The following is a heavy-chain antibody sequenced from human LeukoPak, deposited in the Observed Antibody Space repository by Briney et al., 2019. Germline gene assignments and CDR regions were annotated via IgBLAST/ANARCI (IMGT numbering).Heavy chain of an antibody. V-gene: IGHV3-33*08. CDR2: IWYDGSNK. J-gene: IGHJ6*02. CDR1: GFAFDDFC. D-gene: IGHD6-13*01. CDR3: ARDLIAAAGTYYYYGMDV. Sequence: PGGSLRLSCAASGFAFDDFCMNWVRQAPGKGLEWVAVIWYDGSNKYYADSVKGRFTISRDNSKNTLYLQMNSLRAEDTAVYYCARDLIAAAGTYYYYGMDVWGQGTTVTVSS.